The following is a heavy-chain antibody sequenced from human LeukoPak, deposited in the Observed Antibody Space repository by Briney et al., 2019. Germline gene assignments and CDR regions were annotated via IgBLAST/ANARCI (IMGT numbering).Heavy chain of an antibody. V-gene: IGHV3-23*05. CDR2: IDGRGSST. CDR1: GFTFSSYA. CDR3: ARGNPGGEFY. Sequence: PGGSLRLSCAASGFTFSSYAMSWVRQAPNKGLEWVSTIDGRGSSTFSADSVKGRFTISRDNSKNTLYLQMNSLRAEDTAVYYCARGNPGGEFYWGQGTLVTVSS. D-gene: IGHD1-14*01. J-gene: IGHJ4*02.